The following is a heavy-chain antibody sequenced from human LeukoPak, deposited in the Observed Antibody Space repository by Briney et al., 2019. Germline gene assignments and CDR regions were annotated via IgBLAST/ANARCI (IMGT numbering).Heavy chain of an antibody. D-gene: IGHD3-22*01. J-gene: IGHJ4*02. CDR2: ISGSGGST. V-gene: IGHV3-23*01. Sequence: GGSLRLSCAASGFTFSSYAMSWVRQAPGKRLEWVSAISGSGGSTYYADSVKGRFTISRDNSKNTLYLQMNSLRAEDTAVYYCAKDLRGYYYDSSGYLYFDYWGQGTLVTVSS. CDR1: GFTFSSYA. CDR3: AKDLRGYYYDSSGYLYFDY.